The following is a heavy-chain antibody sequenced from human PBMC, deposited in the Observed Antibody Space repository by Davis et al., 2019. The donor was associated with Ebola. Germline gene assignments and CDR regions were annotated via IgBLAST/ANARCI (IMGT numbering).Heavy chain of an antibody. V-gene: IGHV3-9*01. J-gene: IGHJ4*02. CDR2: ISWNSGSI. Sequence: PGGSLRLSCAASGFTFDDYAMHWVRQAPGKGLEWVSGISWNSGSIGYADSVKGRFTISRDNAKNSLYLQMNSLRAEDTALYYCAKAHYYDSSYRGGLDYWGQGTLVTVSS. D-gene: IGHD3-22*01. CDR3: AKAHYYDSSYRGGLDY. CDR1: GFTFDDYA.